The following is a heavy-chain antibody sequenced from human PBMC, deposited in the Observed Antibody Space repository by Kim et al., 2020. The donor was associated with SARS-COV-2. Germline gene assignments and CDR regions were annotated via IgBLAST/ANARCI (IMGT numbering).Heavy chain of an antibody. CDR1: GFTFGDHT. V-gene: IGHV3-49*03. Sequence: GGSLRLSCTTSGFTFGDHTINWFRRPPGKGLEWVGFIRENSDKGTIKQAASVEGRVTISRDDSKSIAHLQLNSLITEDTAVYYCTRGSYGAGDYWGQGTL. J-gene: IGHJ4*02. CDR2: IRENSDKGTI. CDR3: TRGSYGAGDY. D-gene: IGHD3-10*01.